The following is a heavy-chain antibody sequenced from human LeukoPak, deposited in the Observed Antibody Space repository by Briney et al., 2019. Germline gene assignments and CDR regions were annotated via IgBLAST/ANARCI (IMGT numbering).Heavy chain of an antibody. V-gene: IGHV1-2*02. J-gene: IGHJ6*03. Sequence: ASVKVSCKASGYTSTGYYMHWVRQAPGQGLEWMGWINPNSGGTNYAQKFQGRVTMTRDTSISTAYMELSRLRSDDTAVYYCAGVAPPYDSSGYYYASYYYYYYMDVWGKGTTVTVSS. D-gene: IGHD3-22*01. CDR3: AGVAPPYDSSGYYYASYYYYYYMDV. CDR2: INPNSGGT. CDR1: GYTSTGYY.